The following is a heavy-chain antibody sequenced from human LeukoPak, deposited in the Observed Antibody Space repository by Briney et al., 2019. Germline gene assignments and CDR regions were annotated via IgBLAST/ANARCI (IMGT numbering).Heavy chain of an antibody. V-gene: IGHV3-53*04. CDR1: GFSVSSNY. D-gene: IGHD2-2*01. Sequence: GGSLRLSCAASGFSVSSNYMSWVRQAPGKGLEWVSLLYSGGTTSYAASVKGRFTISRHDSKNTLYLQMNSLGAEDTAVYYCAKVVDAQDAFDIWGQGTMVTVSS. CDR2: LYSGGTT. CDR3: AKVVDAQDAFDI. J-gene: IGHJ3*02.